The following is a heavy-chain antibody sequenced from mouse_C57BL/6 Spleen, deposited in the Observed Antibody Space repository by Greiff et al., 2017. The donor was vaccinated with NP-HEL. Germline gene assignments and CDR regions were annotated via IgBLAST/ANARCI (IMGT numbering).Heavy chain of an antibody. D-gene: IGHD4-1*01. CDR3: ARSNWDARYFDV. Sequence: EVKLVESGAELVKPGASVKLSCTASGFNIKDYYMHWVKQRTEQGLEWIGRIDPEDGETKYAPKFQGKATITADTSSNTAYLQLSSLTSEDTAVYYCARSNWDARYFDVWGTGTTVTVSS. CDR2: IDPEDGET. CDR1: GFNIKDYY. V-gene: IGHV14-2*01. J-gene: IGHJ1*03.